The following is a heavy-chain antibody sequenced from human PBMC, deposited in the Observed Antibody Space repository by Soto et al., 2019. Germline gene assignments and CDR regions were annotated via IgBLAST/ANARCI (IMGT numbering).Heavy chain of an antibody. CDR2: KYYKSKLHY. V-gene: IGHV6-1*01. CDR3: ESALRGRGVRYFDY. CDR1: GAIVSNNSVA. J-gene: IGHJ4*02. D-gene: IGHD3-10*01. Sequence: SQTLALTYAISGAIVSNNSVAWHRVRESTSRGLEWLGRKYYKSKLHYDYRQSVRCRITINRDTSKHKFTLQLNFVSPEAAAVYYCESALRGRGVRYFDYWGQGTLVTVSS.